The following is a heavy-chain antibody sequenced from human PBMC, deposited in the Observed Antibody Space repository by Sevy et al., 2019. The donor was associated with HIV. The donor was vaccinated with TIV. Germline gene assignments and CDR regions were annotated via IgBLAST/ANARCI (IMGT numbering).Heavy chain of an antibody. CDR2: MYDSGST. Sequence: SETLSLTCTVSGGSISSYYWTWIRQPPEKGLEWIGCMYDSGSTNYNPSLKSRVTISVDTSKNQLSVKLSSVTAADTAVYYCASGSGELVSWGQGTLVTVSS. J-gene: IGHJ5*02. CDR1: GGSISSYY. D-gene: IGHD1-26*01. CDR3: ASGSGELVS. V-gene: IGHV4-59*01.